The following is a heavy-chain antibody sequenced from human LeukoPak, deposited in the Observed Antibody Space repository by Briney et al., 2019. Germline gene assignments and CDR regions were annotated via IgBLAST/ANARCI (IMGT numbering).Heavy chain of an antibody. CDR3: ASLPWFGELLDY. J-gene: IGHJ4*02. D-gene: IGHD3-10*01. V-gene: IGHV3-30*03. Sequence: PGGSLRLSCAASGFTFSSYGMHWVRQAPGKGLEWVAVISYDGSNKYYADSVKGRFTISRDNSKNTLYLQMNSLRAEDTAVYYCASLPWFGELLDYWGQGTLVTVSS. CDR1: GFTFSSYG. CDR2: ISYDGSNK.